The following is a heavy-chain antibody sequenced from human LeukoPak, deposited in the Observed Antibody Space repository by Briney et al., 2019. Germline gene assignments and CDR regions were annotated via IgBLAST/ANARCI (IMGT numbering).Heavy chain of an antibody. D-gene: IGHD3-22*01. CDR2: ISWNSGSI. CDR1: GFTFDDYA. V-gene: IGHV3-9*01. Sequence: GGSLRLSCAASGFTFDDYAMHWVRQAPGKGLEWVSGISWNSGSIGYADSVKGRFTISRDNAKNSLYLQMNSLRAEDTALYYCAKDSGSSGYSGYWGQGTLVTVSS. J-gene: IGHJ4*02. CDR3: AKDSGSSGYSGY.